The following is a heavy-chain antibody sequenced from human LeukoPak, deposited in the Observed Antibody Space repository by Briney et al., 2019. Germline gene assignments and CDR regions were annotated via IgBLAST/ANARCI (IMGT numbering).Heavy chain of an antibody. Sequence: GGSLRLSCAGSGFIFNNYAMHWVRQAPGKGLEWVAVISYDGRNKHYPDSVKGRFTISRDISTDTLWLQMDSLRTEDTAVYYCAKVPLRGTAAATDYWGQGTLVTVSS. D-gene: IGHD2-2*01. CDR1: GFIFNNYA. CDR3: AKVPLRGTAAATDY. V-gene: IGHV3-30*18. CDR2: ISYDGRNK. J-gene: IGHJ4*02.